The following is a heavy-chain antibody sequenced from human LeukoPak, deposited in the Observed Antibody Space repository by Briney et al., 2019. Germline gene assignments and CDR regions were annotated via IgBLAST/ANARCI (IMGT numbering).Heavy chain of an antibody. Sequence: PGGSLRLSCAASGFTFSDYYMNWIRQAPGKGLEWVSYISSSGTTIYYADSVKGRFTISRDNAKNSLYLQVNTLRAEDTATYYCARDPQDTSGSYYNDADYWGQGTLVTVSS. CDR2: ISSSGTTI. CDR1: GFTFSDYY. CDR3: ARDPQDTSGSYYNDADY. D-gene: IGHD3-10*01. V-gene: IGHV3-11*01. J-gene: IGHJ4*02.